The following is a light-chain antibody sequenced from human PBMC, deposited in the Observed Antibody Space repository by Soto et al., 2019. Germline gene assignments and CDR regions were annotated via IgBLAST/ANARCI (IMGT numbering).Light chain of an antibody. V-gene: IGLV2-8*01. J-gene: IGLJ1*01. CDR2: EVS. CDR1: SSDIGAYIY. Sequence: QSVLAQPPSASGSPGQSVTISCTGTSSDIGAYIYVSWYQQHPGKAPKLMISEVSRRPSGVPERFSGSKSGNTASLTVSGLQADDEANYYCSSYAGSNNFVLGTGTKV. CDR3: SSYAGSNNFV.